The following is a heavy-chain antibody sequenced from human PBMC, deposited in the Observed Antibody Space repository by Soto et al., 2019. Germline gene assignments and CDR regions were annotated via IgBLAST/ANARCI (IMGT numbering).Heavy chain of an antibody. Sequence: TSETLSLTCTVSGDSISSYYWSWIRQPPGKGLEWIGHISYSGRTSYNSSLKSRVTISVDTSKSQLSLKLSSVTAADTAVYYCAKVRDCSGGTCYSWWFDPWGQGTLVTVSS. CDR1: GDSISSYY. D-gene: IGHD2-15*01. V-gene: IGHV4-59*01. CDR2: ISYSGRT. CDR3: AKVRDCSGGTCYSWWFDP. J-gene: IGHJ5*02.